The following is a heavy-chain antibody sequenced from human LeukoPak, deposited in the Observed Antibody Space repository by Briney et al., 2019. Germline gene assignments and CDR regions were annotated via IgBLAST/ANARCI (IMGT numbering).Heavy chain of an antibody. CDR3: ARRFSPAASTGPFDY. CDR2: IRNSGDST. J-gene: IGHJ4*02. V-gene: IGHV3-23*01. CDR1: GFTFSSYA. D-gene: IGHD1-1*01. Sequence: GGSLRLSCGASGFTFSSYAMSWVRQAPGKGLEWVSAIRNSGDSTYYADSVKGRFTISRDNSKNTLYLQMNSLRAEDTAVYYCARRFSPAASTGPFDYWGQGTLVTVSS.